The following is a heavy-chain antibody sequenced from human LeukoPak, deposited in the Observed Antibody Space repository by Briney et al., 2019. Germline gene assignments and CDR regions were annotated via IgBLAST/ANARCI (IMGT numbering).Heavy chain of an antibody. Sequence: SETLSLTCTVSGGSISGYWCSWIRQPPGKGLEWIGYIYYSGSTNYNPSLNSRVTMSVDTSKNQFSLKLSSVTAADTAVYYCAIPSEYDVLTGSHPIPFDYWGQGTLVTVSS. CDR3: AIPSEYDVLTGSHPIPFDY. V-gene: IGHV4-59*08. CDR1: GGSISGYW. CDR2: IYYSGST. D-gene: IGHD3-9*01. J-gene: IGHJ4*02.